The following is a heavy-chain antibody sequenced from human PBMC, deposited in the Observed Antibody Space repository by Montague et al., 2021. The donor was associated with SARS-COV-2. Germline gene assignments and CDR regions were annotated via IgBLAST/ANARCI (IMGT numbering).Heavy chain of an antibody. CDR3: ARNLVVHYWYGMDV. V-gene: IGHV4-59*01. CDR2: IYYSGST. J-gene: IGHJ6*02. CDR1: GGSISSYY. D-gene: IGHD2-15*01. Sequence: SETLSLTCTVSGGSISSYYWSWIRQPPGKGLEWIGYIYYSGSTNYNPSLKSRVTISVDTSKYQFSLNLSSVTAADTAVYYCARNLVVHYWYGMDVWGQGTTVTVSS.